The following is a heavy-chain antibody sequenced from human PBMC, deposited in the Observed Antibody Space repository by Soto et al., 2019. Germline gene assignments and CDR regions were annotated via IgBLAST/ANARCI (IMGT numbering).Heavy chain of an antibody. Sequence: QITLNESGPTVVRPTETLTLTCRFSGFSLTTSGVGVGWIRQSPGKAPEWLALIYWDDDKRYSASLKSRLTITTDTSKNQMVLTVSDLDPTDTATYYCAHRVLRTVFGLVTTTAIYFDFWGQGTPVAVSS. V-gene: IGHV2-5*02. J-gene: IGHJ4*02. CDR3: AHRVLRTVFGLVTTTAIYFDF. D-gene: IGHD3-3*01. CDR2: IYWDDDK. CDR1: GFSLTTSGVG.